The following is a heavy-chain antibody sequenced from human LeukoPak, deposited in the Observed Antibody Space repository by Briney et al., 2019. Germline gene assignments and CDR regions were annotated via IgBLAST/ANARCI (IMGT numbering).Heavy chain of an antibody. CDR2: INHSGST. V-gene: IGHV4-34*01. CDR1: GGSFSGYY. D-gene: IGHD4-23*01. Sequence: SETLSLTCAVYGGSFSGYYWSWTRQPPGKGLEWIGEINHSGSTNYNPSLKSRVTISVDTSKNQFSLRLSSVTAADTAVYYCARPSFISEGAVVREDAFDIWGQGTMVTVSS. J-gene: IGHJ3*02. CDR3: ARPSFISEGAVVREDAFDI.